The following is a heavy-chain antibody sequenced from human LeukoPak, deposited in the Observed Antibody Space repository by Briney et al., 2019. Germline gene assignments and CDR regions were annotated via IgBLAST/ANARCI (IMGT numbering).Heavy chain of an antibody. J-gene: IGHJ4*02. Sequence: SVTVPCKASGGTFSSYAISWVRQAPGQGLEWMGGIIPIFGTANYAQKFQGRVTITADESTSTAYMELSSLRSEDTAVYYCARGYRSLYDYWGQGTLVTVSS. CDR3: ARGYRSLYDY. CDR1: GGTFSSYA. D-gene: IGHD5-18*01. V-gene: IGHV1-69*13. CDR2: IIPIFGTA.